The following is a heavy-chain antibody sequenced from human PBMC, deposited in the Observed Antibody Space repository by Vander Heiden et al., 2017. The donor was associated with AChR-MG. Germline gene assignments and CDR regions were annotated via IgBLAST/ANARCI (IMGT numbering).Heavy chain of an antibody. CDR3: TTLSLWNYVLET. J-gene: IGHJ5*02. CDR2: IKSNSDGGIT. Sequence: DVHLVASGGGLVKPGGSLRLSCAVFGFTFKDAWMNWVRQAPGKGLEWIGRIKSNSDGGITDHAAPVKGRFTISRDDSKNTLYLQMDSLKTEDTGVYYCTTLSLWNYVLETWGQGSLGTVSS. V-gene: IGHV3-15*01. CDR1: GFTFKDAW. D-gene: IGHD1-7*01.